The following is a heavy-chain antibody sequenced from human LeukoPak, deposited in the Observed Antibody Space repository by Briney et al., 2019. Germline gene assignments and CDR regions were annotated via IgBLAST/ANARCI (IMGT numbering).Heavy chain of an antibody. D-gene: IGHD5-24*01. Sequence: SETLSLTCTVSGGSISSYYWGWIRQPPGKGLEWIGCIYYSGSTNYNPSLKSRVTISVDTSKNQFSLKLSSVTAADTAVYYCARATRSRDGYNYIPYFDYWGQGTLVTVSS. V-gene: IGHV4-59*01. J-gene: IGHJ4*02. CDR1: GGSISSYY. CDR2: IYYSGST. CDR3: ARATRSRDGYNYIPYFDY.